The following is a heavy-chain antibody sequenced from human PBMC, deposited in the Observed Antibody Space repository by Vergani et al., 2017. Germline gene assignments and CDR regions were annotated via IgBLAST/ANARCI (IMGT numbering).Heavy chain of an antibody. CDR3: AKRCSSTSCYLPEADV. V-gene: IGHV3-30*18. CDR2: ISYDGSNK. Sequence: QVQLVESGGGVVQPGRSLRLSCAASGFTFSSYGMHWVRQAPGKGLEWVAVISYDGSNKYYADSVKGRFTISRDNSKNTLYLQMNSLRAEDTAVYYCAKRCSSTSCYLPEADVWGKGTTVTVSS. CDR1: GFTFSSYG. D-gene: IGHD2-2*01. J-gene: IGHJ6*04.